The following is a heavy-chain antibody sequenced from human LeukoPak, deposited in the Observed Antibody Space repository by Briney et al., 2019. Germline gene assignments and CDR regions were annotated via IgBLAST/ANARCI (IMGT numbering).Heavy chain of an antibody. J-gene: IGHJ4*02. CDR1: GGSFSGFY. CDR3: ARVPGPDY. V-gene: IGHV4-34*01. D-gene: IGHD1-14*01. Sequence: SETLSLSCAVYGGSFSGFYWSWIRQPPGKGLEWIGEINHSGSTNYNPSLKSRVTISVDTSKNQFSLKLSSVTGADTAVYYCARVPGPDYWGQGTLVTVSS. CDR2: INHSGST.